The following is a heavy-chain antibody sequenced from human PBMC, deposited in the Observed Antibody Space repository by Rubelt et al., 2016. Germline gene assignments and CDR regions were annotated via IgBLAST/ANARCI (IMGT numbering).Heavy chain of an antibody. J-gene: IGHJ4*02. D-gene: IGHD1-26*01. CDR3: AKGFSGGSYYRGDY. Sequence: EVQLVESGGGLVQPGGSLRLSCAASELTSLTPSGFWMHWVRQAPGMGLVWVARINSDGSSSSYADYVKGRFTISRDNAKNTVYLQINGLVAGATAVYYCAKGFSGGSYYRGDYWGQGTLVTVSS. CDR1: ELTSLTPSGFW. V-gene: IGHV3-74*02. CDR2: INSDGSSS.